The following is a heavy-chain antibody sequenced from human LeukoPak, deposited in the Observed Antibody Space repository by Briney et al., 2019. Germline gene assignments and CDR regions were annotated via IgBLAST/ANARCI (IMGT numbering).Heavy chain of an antibody. Sequence: SVKVSCKASGGTFSSYAISWVRQAPGQGLEWMGGIIPIFGTANYAQKFQGRVTITADKSTSTAYMELSSLRSEDTAVYYCARNRGAVAGMDYYYMDVWGKGTTVTVSS. CDR1: GGTFSSYA. V-gene: IGHV1-69*06. J-gene: IGHJ6*03. CDR2: IIPIFGTA. D-gene: IGHD6-19*01. CDR3: ARNRGAVAGMDYYYMDV.